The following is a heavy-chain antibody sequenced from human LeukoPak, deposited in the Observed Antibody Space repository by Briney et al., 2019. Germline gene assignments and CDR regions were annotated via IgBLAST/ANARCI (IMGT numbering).Heavy chain of an antibody. D-gene: IGHD6-19*01. CDR2: ISWNSGSI. CDR1: GFTFDDYA. V-gene: IGHV3-9*01. Sequence: GGSLRLSCAASGFTFDDYAMHWVRQAPGKGLEWVSGISWNSGSIGYADSVKGRFTISRGNAKNSLYLQMNSLRAEDTAVYYCAREHYRLGAFDIWGRGTMVTVSS. CDR3: AREHYRLGAFDI. J-gene: IGHJ3*02.